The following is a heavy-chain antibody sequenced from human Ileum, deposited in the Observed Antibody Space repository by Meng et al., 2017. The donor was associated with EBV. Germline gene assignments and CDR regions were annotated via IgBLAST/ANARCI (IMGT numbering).Heavy chain of an antibody. CDR1: GDPITTHNW. D-gene: IGHD3-10*01. V-gene: IGHV4-4*03. J-gene: IGHJ1*01. CDR2: IPHRGSS. CDR3: LRGSGGSV. Sequence: REPGPALGNPLRTLSLPCSVSGDPITTHNWGGWVRQPPGKGMEWIGEIPHRGSSAYSPSLKSRVSMSIDKSKNQFSLKLTSVTAADTAVYHCLRGSGGSVWGQGTLVTVSS.